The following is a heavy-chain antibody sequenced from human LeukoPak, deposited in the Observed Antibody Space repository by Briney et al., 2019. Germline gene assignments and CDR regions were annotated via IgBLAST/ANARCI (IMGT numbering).Heavy chain of an antibody. CDR3: VRPSPRKWELLPNDAFDI. D-gene: IGHD1-26*01. CDR2: IYYSGST. CDR1: GGSISSYY. J-gene: IGHJ3*02. V-gene: IGHV4-59*01. Sequence: SETLSLTCTVSGGSISSYYWSWIRQPPGKGLEWIGYIYYSGSTNYNPSLKSRVTISVDTSKNQFSLKLSSVTAADTAVYYCVRPSPRKWELLPNDAFDIWGQGTMVTVSS.